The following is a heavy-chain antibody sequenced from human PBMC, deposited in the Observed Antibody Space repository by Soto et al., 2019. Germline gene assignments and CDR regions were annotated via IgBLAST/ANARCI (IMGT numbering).Heavy chain of an antibody. D-gene: IGHD1-1*01. CDR2: IYPGDSDT. Sequence: PVESLKISCKGSGYIFTSYWLAWVRQMPGKGLEWMGSIYPGDSDTRYSPSFQGQVAISADKSISTAYLQWSSLKASDTAMYYCARLEGGPFDYWGQGALVTVSS. CDR1: GYIFTSYW. J-gene: IGHJ4*02. CDR3: ARLEGGPFDY. V-gene: IGHV5-51*03.